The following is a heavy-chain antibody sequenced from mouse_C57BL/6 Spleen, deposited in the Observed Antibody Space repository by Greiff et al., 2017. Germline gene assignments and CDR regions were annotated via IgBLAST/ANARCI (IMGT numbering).Heavy chain of an antibody. CDR2: INPGSGGT. CDR1: GYAFTNYL. D-gene: IGHD2-4*01. CDR3: ARAGNDYLWYVDV. Sequence: QVQLQQSGAELVRPGTSVKVSCKASGYAFTNYLIEWVKQRPGQGLEWIGVINPGSGGTNYNEKFKGKATLTADKSSSTAYMQLSSLTSEDSAVYFCARAGNDYLWYVDVGGTGTTVTVAS. V-gene: IGHV1-54*01. J-gene: IGHJ1*03.